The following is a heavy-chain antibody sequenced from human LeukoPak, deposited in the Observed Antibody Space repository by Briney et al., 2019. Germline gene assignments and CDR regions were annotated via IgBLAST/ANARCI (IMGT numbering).Heavy chain of an antibody. J-gene: IGHJ4*02. D-gene: IGHD3-3*01. CDR3: AKGPYYDFWSGYPSSYFDF. V-gene: IGHV3-23*01. CDR2: ISSSGSST. CDR1: GFSFSTST. Sequence: GGSLRLSCAASGFSFSTSTMNWVRQAPGRGLEWVSSISSSGSSTYYADSVKGRFTISRDNSKNTLYLQMNSLRAEDTAVYYCAKGPYYDFWSGYPSSYFDFWGQGTLVTVSS.